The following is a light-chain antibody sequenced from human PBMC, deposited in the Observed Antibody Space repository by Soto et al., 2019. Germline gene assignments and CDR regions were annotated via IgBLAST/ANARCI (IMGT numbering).Light chain of an antibody. J-gene: IGKJ2*02. CDR2: KAS. Sequence: DIQMTQSPSTLSASVGDRVTITCRASQIISSWLAWYQQKPGKATKLLIYKASSLESGGPSRFSGSGSGTEFTLTISSLQPDDFATYYCQQYNSWWTFGQATKMEIK. CDR1: QIISSW. CDR3: QQYNSWWT. V-gene: IGKV1-5*03.